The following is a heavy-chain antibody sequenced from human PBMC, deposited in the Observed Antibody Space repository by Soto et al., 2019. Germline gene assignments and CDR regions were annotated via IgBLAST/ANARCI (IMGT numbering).Heavy chain of an antibody. J-gene: IGHJ4*02. D-gene: IGHD2-2*02. V-gene: IGHV3-30-3*01. CDR2: ISYDGSNK. Sequence: GGSLRLSCAASGFTFSSYAMHWVRQAPGKGLEWVAVISYDGSNKYYADSVKGRFTISRDNSKNTLYLQMNSLRAEDTAVYYCARSPGKYCSSTSCYTDPFDYWGQGT. CDR3: ARSPGKYCSSTSCYTDPFDY. CDR1: GFTFSSYA.